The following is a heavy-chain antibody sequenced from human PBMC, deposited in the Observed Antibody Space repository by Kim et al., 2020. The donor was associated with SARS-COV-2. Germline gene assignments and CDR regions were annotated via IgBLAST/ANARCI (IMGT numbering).Heavy chain of an antibody. CDR2: TNPGNDNT. D-gene: IGHD2-21*02. CDR3: ARSVTANYYFDN. J-gene: IGHJ4*02. Sequence: ASVKVSCKTPANAFTTSFIHWVRQAPGQGLEWMGLTNPGNDNTNYSQNFQGRITITRDTSATTAFMDLFSLTSDDTAVYYCARSVTANYYFDNWGQGTLV. V-gene: IGHV1-3*01. CDR1: ANAFTTSF.